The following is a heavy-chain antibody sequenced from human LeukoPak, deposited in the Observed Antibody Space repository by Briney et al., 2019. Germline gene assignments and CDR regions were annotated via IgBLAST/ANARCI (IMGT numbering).Heavy chain of an antibody. D-gene: IGHD3-22*01. CDR3: ATEIRYYYDSRGYQTYFDY. CDR2: FDPEDGET. J-gene: IGHJ4*02. V-gene: IGHV1-24*01. Sequence: ASVKVSCKVSGYTLTELSMHWVRQAPGKGLEWMGGFDPEDGETIYAQKFQGRVTMTEDTSTDTAYMELSSLRSEDTAVYYCATEIRYYYDSRGYQTYFDYWGQGTLVTVSS. CDR1: GYTLTELS.